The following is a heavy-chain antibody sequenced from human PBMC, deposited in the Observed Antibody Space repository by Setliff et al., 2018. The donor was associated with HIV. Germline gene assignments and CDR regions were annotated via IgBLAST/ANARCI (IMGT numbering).Heavy chain of an antibody. D-gene: IGHD3-3*01. V-gene: IGHV4-59*01. J-gene: IGHJ4*02. CDR3: ARGVNFDY. Sequence: TLSLTCSVSGGSFSGYYWSWIRQPPGKGLEWIGYIYIYNSGSTNYNPSLTSRVTISVDTSRNQFSLKLTPVTAADTAIYYCARGVNFDYWGQGTQVTVS. CDR1: GGSFSGYY. CDR2: IYIYNSGST.